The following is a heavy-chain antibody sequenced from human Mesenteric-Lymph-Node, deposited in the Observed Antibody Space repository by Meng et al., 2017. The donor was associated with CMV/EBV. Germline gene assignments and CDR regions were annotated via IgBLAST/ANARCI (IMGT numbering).Heavy chain of an antibody. CDR3: ARETTVTTFFDS. Sequence: GGSLRLSCAVSGFTFSAYNMNWVRQAPGKGLEWVASISMSSSYIYYADAVRGRFTISRDNAKNTLYLQMNSLRVEDTAVYYCARETTVTTFFDSWGQGALVTVSS. CDR2: ISMSSSYI. CDR1: GFTFSAYN. D-gene: IGHD4-17*01. J-gene: IGHJ4*02. V-gene: IGHV3-21*01.